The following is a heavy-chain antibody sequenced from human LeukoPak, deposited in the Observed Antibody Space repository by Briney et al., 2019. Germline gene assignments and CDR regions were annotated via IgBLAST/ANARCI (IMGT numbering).Heavy chain of an antibody. CDR3: ARHDAAAYRGYFDY. J-gene: IGHJ4*02. Sequence: SETLSLTCTVSGGSIRSYYWSWLRQPPGKGLEWIGYIYYSGSTNYNPSLKSRVTMSVDTSKNQFSLKLSSVTAADTAVYYCARHDAAAYRGYFDYWGQGTLVTVSS. D-gene: IGHD6-13*01. CDR1: GGSIRSYY. V-gene: IGHV4-59*08. CDR2: IYYSGST.